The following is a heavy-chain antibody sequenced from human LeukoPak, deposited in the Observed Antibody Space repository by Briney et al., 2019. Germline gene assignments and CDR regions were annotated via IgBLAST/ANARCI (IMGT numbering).Heavy chain of an antibody. CDR1: GFTFTDYW. V-gene: IGHV3-74*01. Sequence: PGGSLRLSCAASGFTFTDYWMHWVRQAPGKGLVWVSIINTDTRGIYYADSVKGRFTISRDNAKNTLYLQMNSLRAEDTAVYYCARAGAYHFDNWGQGTLVTVSS. CDR3: ARAGAYHFDN. CDR2: INTDTRGI. J-gene: IGHJ4*02. D-gene: IGHD3-16*01.